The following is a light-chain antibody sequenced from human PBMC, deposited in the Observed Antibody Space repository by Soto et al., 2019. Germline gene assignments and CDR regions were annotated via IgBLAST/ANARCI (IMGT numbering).Light chain of an antibody. J-gene: IGLJ2*01. CDR2: GVS. CDR1: SSDIGGYNY. V-gene: IGLV2-14*01. CDR3: RSYKTSSTVVV. Sequence: QSVLTQPASVSGSPGQSITISCTGTSSDIGGYNYVSWYQQYPGKAPKLMIFGVSDRPSGVSNRFSGSKSGTTASLTISGLQAEDEADYYCRSYKTSSTVVVFGGGTKVTVL.